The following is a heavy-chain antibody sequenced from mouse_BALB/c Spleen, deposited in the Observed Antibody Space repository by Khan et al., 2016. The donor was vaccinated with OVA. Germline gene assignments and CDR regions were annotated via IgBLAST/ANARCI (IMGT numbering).Heavy chain of an antibody. CDR1: GYTFTSYW. J-gene: IGHJ3*01. V-gene: IGHV1-7*01. CDR2: INPSTGYT. CDR3: TRRGLFGIFVY. Sequence: VQLQESGAELANPGASVNMSCKASGYTFTSYWIHWVKQRPGQGLEWIGYINPSTGYTEYNQKFKDKATLTTDKSSSTAYMQLSSLTSEDSAVXYCTRRGLFGIFVYWGQGTLVTVSA. D-gene: IGHD1-1*02.